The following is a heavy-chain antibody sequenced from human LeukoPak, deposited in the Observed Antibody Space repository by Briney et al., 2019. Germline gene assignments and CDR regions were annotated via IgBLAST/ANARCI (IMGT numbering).Heavy chain of an antibody. CDR2: TFYNGKT. CDR1: GGSISTYY. CDR3: ARDKEHTYGRYFDY. J-gene: IGHJ4*02. Sequence: SETLSLTCTVSGGSISTYYWSWLRQPPGRGLEWIGYTFYNGKTNYNCNPSLKSRVTISVDTSKNLFTLRLNSVTAADTAVYYCARDKEHTYGRYFDYWGQGTLVTVSS. V-gene: IGHV4-59*01. D-gene: IGHD5-18*01.